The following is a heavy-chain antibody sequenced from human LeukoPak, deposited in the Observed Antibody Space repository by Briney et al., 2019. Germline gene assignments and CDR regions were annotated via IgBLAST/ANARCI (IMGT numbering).Heavy chain of an antibody. V-gene: IGHV5-51*01. CDR3: ARYHIVVVPGYFDY. D-gene: IGHD2-2*01. J-gene: IGHJ4*02. Sequence: KVSCKGSGYSFTSYWIGWVRQMPGKGLEWMGIIYPGDSDTRYSPSFQGQVTISADKSISTAYLQWSSLKASDTAMYYCARYHIVVVPGYFDYWGQGTLVTVSS. CDR1: GYSFTSYW. CDR2: IYPGDSDT.